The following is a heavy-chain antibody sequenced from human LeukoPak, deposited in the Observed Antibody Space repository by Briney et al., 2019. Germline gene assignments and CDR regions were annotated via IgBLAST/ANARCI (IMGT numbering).Heavy chain of an antibody. CDR2: IYYSGST. J-gene: IGHJ5*02. V-gene: IGHV4-59*01. D-gene: IGHD3-22*01. CDR1: GGSISSYY. CDR3: ARAMIVVGINWFDP. Sequence: PSETLSLTCTVSGGSISSYYWSWIRQPPGKGLEWIGYIYYSGSTNYNPSLKSRVTISVDTSKNQFSLKLSSVTAADTAVYYCARAMIVVGINWFDPWGQGTLVTVSS.